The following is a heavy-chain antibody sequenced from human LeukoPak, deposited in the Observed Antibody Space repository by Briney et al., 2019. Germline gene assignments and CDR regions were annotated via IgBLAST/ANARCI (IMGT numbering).Heavy chain of an antibody. CDR3: ARQRYSVTVDY. J-gene: IGHJ4*02. Sequence: SETLSLTCTVSGGSISSYYWSWIRQPPGKGLEWIGYIYYSGSSNYNPSLKSRVTMSVDTSRNQLSLKLSSVTAADTAVYYCARQRYSVTVDYWGQGTLVTVSS. V-gene: IGHV4-59*08. CDR1: GGSISSYY. CDR2: IYYSGSS. D-gene: IGHD4-17*01.